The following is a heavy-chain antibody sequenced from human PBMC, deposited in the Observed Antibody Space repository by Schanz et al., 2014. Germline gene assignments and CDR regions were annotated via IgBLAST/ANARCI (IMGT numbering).Heavy chain of an antibody. CDR2: IYSSGIP. V-gene: IGHV4-59*08. Sequence: QVQLQESGPGLVKPSETLSLTCSVSGGSINNFYWGWIRQSPGKGLEWIGYIYSSGIPTYNPSLKSRVSLTADSTKNQFSLKLTAVTAGDAAVYYCARGGSAMVRGVMTASYWFFDLWGRGALVTVSP. CDR1: GGSINNFY. D-gene: IGHD3-10*01. J-gene: IGHJ2*01. CDR3: ARGGSAMVRGVMTASYWFFDL.